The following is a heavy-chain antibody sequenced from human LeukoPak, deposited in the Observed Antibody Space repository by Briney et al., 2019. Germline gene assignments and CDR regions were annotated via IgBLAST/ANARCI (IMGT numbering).Heavy chain of an antibody. CDR1: GFTFSVYW. D-gene: IGHD3-10*01. J-gene: IGHJ4*02. V-gene: IGHV3-7*01. CDR3: ARLRGVYSFDY. Sequence: PGGSLRLSCAASGFTFSVYWMSWVRQAPGKGLEWVANIKPDGSEKYYVDSVKGRFTIYRDNGRTSLFLQMNSLRAEDTAVYYCARLRGVYSFDYWGQGTLVTVSS. CDR2: IKPDGSEK.